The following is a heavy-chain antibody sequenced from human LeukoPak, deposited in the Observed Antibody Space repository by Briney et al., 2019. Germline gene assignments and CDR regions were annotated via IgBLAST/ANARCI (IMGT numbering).Heavy chain of an antibody. D-gene: IGHD4-17*01. CDR2: ISGSGGST. Sequence: GGSLRLSCAASGFTFSSYAMSWVRQAPGKGLAWVSAISGSGGSTYYADSVKGRFTISRDNSKNTLYLQMNSLRAEDTAVYYCAKDQVAYGIFDYWGQGTLVTVSS. CDR3: AKDQVAYGIFDY. J-gene: IGHJ4*02. CDR1: GFTFSSYA. V-gene: IGHV3-23*01.